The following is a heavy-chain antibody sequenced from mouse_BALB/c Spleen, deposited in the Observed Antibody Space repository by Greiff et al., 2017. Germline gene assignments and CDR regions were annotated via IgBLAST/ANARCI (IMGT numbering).Heavy chain of an antibody. CDR2: IDPYNGGT. D-gene: IGHD2-4*01. Sequence: VQLQQSGPELVKPGASVKVSCKASGYAFTSYNMYWVKQSHGKSLEWIGYIDPYNGGTSYNQKFKGKATLTVDKSSSTAYMHLNSLTSEDSAVYYCARRYYDYDEGGPAMDYWGQGTSVTVSS. V-gene: IGHV1S135*01. CDR3: ARRYYDYDEGGPAMDY. CDR1: GYAFTSYN. J-gene: IGHJ4*01.